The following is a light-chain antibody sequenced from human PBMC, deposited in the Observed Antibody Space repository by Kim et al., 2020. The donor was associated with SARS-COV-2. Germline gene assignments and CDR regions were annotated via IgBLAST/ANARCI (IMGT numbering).Light chain of an antibody. V-gene: IGLV1-51*01. Sequence: QSVLTQPPSVSAAPGQKVTISCSGSSTNIGNNYVTWYQQLPGTAPKLLIYDNSKRPSGIPDRFSGSKSGTSATLDITGLQTGDEADYYCETWDSSLSVVVFGGGTQLTVL. CDR1: STNIGNNY. CDR2: DNS. CDR3: ETWDSSLSVVV. J-gene: IGLJ2*01.